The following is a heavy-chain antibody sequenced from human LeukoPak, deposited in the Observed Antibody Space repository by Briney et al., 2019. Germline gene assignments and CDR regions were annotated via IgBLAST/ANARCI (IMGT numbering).Heavy chain of an antibody. CDR2: ISGSGGST. V-gene: IGHV3-23*01. CDR1: GFTFSSYA. Sequence: GGSLRLSCAASGFTFSSYAMSWVRQAPGKGLEWVSAISGSGGSTYYADSVKGRFTISRDNSKNTLYLQMNSPRAEDTAVYYCAKARLLRSYFDYWGQGTLVTVSS. D-gene: IGHD3-10*01. CDR3: AKARLLRSYFDY. J-gene: IGHJ4*02.